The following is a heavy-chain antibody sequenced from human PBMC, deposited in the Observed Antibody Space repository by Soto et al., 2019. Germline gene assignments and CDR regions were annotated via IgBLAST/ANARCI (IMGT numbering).Heavy chain of an antibody. Sequence: SETLSLTCTVSGVSVSSGSFYWAWIRQPPGKGLEWIGFGSYSGTTNYKPSLKSRVTISVDTSRSQISLKVSSLTAADTAVYYCARGATVTKYDYWGQGTLVTVSS. J-gene: IGHJ4*02. D-gene: IGHD4-17*01. CDR3: ARGATVTKYDY. CDR1: GVSVSSGSFY. CDR2: GSYSGTT. V-gene: IGHV4-61*01.